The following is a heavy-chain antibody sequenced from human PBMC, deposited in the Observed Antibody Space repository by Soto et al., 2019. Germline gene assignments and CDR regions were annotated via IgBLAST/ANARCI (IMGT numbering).Heavy chain of an antibody. V-gene: IGHV4-39*01. J-gene: IGHJ6*04. CDR3: ARHPNPHTFPDSAV. D-gene: IGHD2-2*02. Sequence: SDTLSLTCTVSSGSISSGSYYWAWIRQPPGKGLEWIGRIYYSGSTYYNPSLKSRVTISVDTSKNQFSLKLGSVTAADTVVYYCARHPNPHTFPDSAVRGNGTTVPVSP. CDR1: SGSISSGSYY. CDR2: IYYSGST.